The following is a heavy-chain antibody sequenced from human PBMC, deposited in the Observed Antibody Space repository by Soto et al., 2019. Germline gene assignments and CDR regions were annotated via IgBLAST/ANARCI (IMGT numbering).Heavy chain of an antibody. CDR1: GFTFSSYA. CDR2: ISGSGGST. J-gene: IGHJ4*02. CDR3: AKLVDDFWSGYASDY. D-gene: IGHD3-3*01. Sequence: EVQLLESGGGLVQPGGSLRLSCAASGFTFSSYAMSWVRQAPGKGLEWVSAISGSGGSTYYADSVKGRFTISRDNSKNXXXXXXXXXXXXXTAVYYCAKLVDDFWSGYASDYWGQGTLVTVSS. V-gene: IGHV3-23*01.